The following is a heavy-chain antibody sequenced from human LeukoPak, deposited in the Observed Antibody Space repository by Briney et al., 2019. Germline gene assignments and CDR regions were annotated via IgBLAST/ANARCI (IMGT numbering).Heavy chain of an antibody. V-gene: IGHV4-30-4*08. J-gene: IGHJ6*03. CDR1: GGSISSGDYY. CDR3: ARQISDYYYYYIDV. CDR2: IYYSGST. Sequence: PSQTLSLTCTVSGGSISSGDYYRSWIGQPPGKGLEWIGYIYYSGSTYYNPSLKSRVTISVDTSKNQFSLTLRSVTAADTAVYYCARQISDYYYYYIDVWGKGTTVTVSS. D-gene: IGHD3-3*01.